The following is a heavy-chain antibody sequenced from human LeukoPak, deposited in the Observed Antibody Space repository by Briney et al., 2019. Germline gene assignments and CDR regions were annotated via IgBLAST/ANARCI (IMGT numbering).Heavy chain of an antibody. V-gene: IGHV3-23*01. Sequence: PGGSLRLSCAASGFTFSSHAMSWVRQAPGKGLEWVSTISGSGDKTYYAESVEGRFTISRDNSKNTLYLQMNSLRAEDTAVYYCAKEDGYNYLGAFDIWGQGIMVTVSS. CDR3: AKEDGYNYLGAFDI. CDR2: ISGSGDKT. CDR1: GFTFSSHA. D-gene: IGHD5-12*01. J-gene: IGHJ3*02.